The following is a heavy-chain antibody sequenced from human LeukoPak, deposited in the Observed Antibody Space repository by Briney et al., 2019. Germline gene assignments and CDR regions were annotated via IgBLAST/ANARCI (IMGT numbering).Heavy chain of an antibody. V-gene: IGHV4-38-2*01. CDR1: GYSISSGYY. CDR3: ARQGDQLLSLNWFDP. CDR2: IYHSGST. Sequence: SETLSLTCAVSGYSISSGYYWGWIRQPPGKGLEWIGSIYHSGSTYFNPSLKSRVTISVDTSKNQFSLKLSSVTAADTAVYYCARQGDQLLSLNWFDPWGQGTLVTVSS. J-gene: IGHJ5*02. D-gene: IGHD2-2*01.